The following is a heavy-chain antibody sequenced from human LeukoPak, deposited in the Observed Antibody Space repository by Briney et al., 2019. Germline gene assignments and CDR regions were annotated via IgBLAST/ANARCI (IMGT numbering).Heavy chain of an antibody. CDR1: GGSISSSSYY. Sequence: SETLSLTCTVSGGSISSSSYYWGWIRQPPGKGLEWIGSIYYSGSTYYNPSLKSRVTISVDTSKNQFSLKLSSVTAADTAVYYCARDPFGGPDCWGQGTLVTVSS. D-gene: IGHD1-14*01. CDR2: IYYSGST. V-gene: IGHV4-39*07. J-gene: IGHJ4*02. CDR3: ARDPFGGPDC.